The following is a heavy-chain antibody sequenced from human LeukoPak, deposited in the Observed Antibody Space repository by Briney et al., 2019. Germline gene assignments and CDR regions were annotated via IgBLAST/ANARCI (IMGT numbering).Heavy chain of an antibody. CDR3: ARPPYSGGWYLMF. D-gene: IGHD6-19*01. Sequence: PGGSLRLSCAASGFTFSNYWMSWVRQPPGKGLEWVANVRQDGNETYYVDSVKGRFTISRDNTKNSLYLQMNSLRAEDTAVYYCARPPYSGGWYLMFWGQGTLVTVSS. J-gene: IGHJ4*02. V-gene: IGHV3-7*01. CDR1: GFTFSNYW. CDR2: VRQDGNET.